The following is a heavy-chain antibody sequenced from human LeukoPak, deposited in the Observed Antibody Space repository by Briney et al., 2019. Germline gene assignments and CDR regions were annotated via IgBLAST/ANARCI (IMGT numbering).Heavy chain of an antibody. V-gene: IGHV4-31*03. CDR2: VYYSGST. J-gene: IGHJ4*02. CDR1: GGSISSGGYY. Sequence: SQTLSLTCTVSGGSISSGGYYWSWIRQHPGKGLEWIGSVYYSGSTNYSPSLQGRVIISLDTPRNQFSLKLSSVTAADTAVYYCASGDNDPLFDYWGQGVLVTVSS. CDR3: ASGDNDPLFDY. D-gene: IGHD1-1*01.